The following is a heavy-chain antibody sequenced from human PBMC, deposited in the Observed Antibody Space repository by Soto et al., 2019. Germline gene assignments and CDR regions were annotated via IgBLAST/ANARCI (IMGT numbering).Heavy chain of an antibody. CDR2: INAGNGNT. Sequence: WASVKVSCKTSGYTFTSYAIHWVRQAPGQRLEWMGWINAGNGNTKYSQKFEGRVTITRAKSASTAYMEVSSLTSEDTAVYYCTRGDFWSGYRPDYYGMDVWGQGTTVTVSS. J-gene: IGHJ6*02. CDR3: TRGDFWSGYRPDYYGMDV. CDR1: GYTFTSYA. D-gene: IGHD3-3*01. V-gene: IGHV1-3*01.